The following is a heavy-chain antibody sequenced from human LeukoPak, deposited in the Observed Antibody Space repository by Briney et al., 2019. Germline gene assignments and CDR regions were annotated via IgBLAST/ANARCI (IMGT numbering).Heavy chain of an antibody. Sequence: SGTLSLTCAVSGSSISSNNWWSWVRQPPGKGLEWIGEIYHSGSTNYNPSLKSRVTISVDKSKNQFSLKLNSVTAADTAVYYCARVDGYNSFDYWGQGTLVTVSS. CDR2: IYHSGST. J-gene: IGHJ4*02. D-gene: IGHD5-24*01. CDR1: GSSISSNNW. CDR3: ARVDGYNSFDY. V-gene: IGHV4-4*02.